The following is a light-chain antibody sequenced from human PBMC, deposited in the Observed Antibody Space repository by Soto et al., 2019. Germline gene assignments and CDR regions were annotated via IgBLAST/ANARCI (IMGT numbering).Light chain of an antibody. CDR3: QQYKSFSLT. Sequence: DIQMTQSPSTLSASVGDGVTITCRASQSINNWLAWYQQKPGKAPKLLIYKTTNLGSGVPSRFSGSGSGTEFSLTISSLQPDDFATYYCQQYKSFSLTFGGGTKVDIK. J-gene: IGKJ4*01. CDR1: QSINNW. CDR2: KTT. V-gene: IGKV1-5*03.